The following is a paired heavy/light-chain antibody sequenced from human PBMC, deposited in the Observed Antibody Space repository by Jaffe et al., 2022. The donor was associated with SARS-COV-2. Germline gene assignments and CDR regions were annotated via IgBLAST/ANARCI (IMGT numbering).Heavy chain of an antibody. CDR1: GGTFSSYA. Sequence: QVQLVQSGAEVKKPGSSVKVSCKASGGTFSSYAISWVRQAPGQGLEWMGGIIPIFGTANYAQKFQGRVTITADESTSTAYMELSSLRSEDTAVYYCARWLVVALSGSYYYYYGMDVWGQGTTVTVSS. CDR3: ARWLVVALSGSYYYYYGMDV. J-gene: IGHJ6*02. CDR2: IIPIFGTA. V-gene: IGHV1-69*01. D-gene: IGHD2-15*01.
Light chain of an antibody. V-gene: IGKV3-20*01. CDR1: QSVSSSY. J-gene: IGKJ3*01. CDR2: GAS. CDR3: QQYGSSPPT. Sequence: EIVLTQSPGTLSLSPGERATLSCRASQSVSSSYLAWYQQKPGQAPRLLIYGASSRATGIPDRFSGSGSGTDFTLTISRLEPEDFAVYYCQQYGSSPPTFGPGTKVDIK.